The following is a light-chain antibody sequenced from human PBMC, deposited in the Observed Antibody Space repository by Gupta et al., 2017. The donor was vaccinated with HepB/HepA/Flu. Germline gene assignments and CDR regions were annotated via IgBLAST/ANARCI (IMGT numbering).Light chain of an antibody. CDR3: QQHSDWPLFT. J-gene: IGKJ3*01. CDR1: QSVGTY. CDR2: DAS. Sequence: EIVLTQSPATLSLSPGERATLSCRATQSVGTYLAWYQHKPGQAPRLLIYDASNRATGIPARFSGSGCGTDFTLTISSREPEDFAVYYCQQHSDWPLFTFGHGTKVDIK. V-gene: IGKV3-11*01.